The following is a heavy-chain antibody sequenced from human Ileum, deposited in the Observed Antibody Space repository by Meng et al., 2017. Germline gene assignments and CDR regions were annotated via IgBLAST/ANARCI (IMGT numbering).Heavy chain of an antibody. Sequence: QGQLPESGPGPVRPSETLSLICTVSGGSVSRAGYQWGWIRQPPGKGLEWIGYASTNYNPSLKSRVTISLDTSRNQFSLSLSSVTAADTAVYYCARDHMGSLDYWGQGILVTVSS. CDR1: GGSVSRAGYQ. J-gene: IGHJ4*02. D-gene: IGHD1-26*01. CDR3: ARDHMGSLDY. V-gene: IGHV4-61*08. CDR2: AST.